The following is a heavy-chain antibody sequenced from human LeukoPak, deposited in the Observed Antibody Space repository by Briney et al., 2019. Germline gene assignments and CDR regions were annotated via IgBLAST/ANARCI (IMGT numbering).Heavy chain of an antibody. CDR1: GGSMLSGNYY. J-gene: IGHJ4*02. D-gene: IGHD3-10*01. V-gene: IGHV4-39*01. Sequence: SETLSLTCSVSGGSMLSGNYYWTYVRQPPEKGLEWIGSISFTGNTYYNPSVQSRVTISVDTSKKQFSLNLTSMTAADTAVYYCARIKLLWFGELLSDARFDYWGQGTLVTVSS. CDR2: ISFTGNT. CDR3: ARIKLLWFGELLSDARFDY.